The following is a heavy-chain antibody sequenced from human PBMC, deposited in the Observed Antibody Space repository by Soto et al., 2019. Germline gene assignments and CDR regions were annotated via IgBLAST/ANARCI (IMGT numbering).Heavy chain of an antibody. Sequence: QVQLVESGGGVVQPGRSLRLSCAASRFTFSSYAMHWVRQAPGKGLEWVAVISYDGSNKYYADSVKGRFTISRDNSKNTLYLQMNSLRAEDTAVYYCARDPAYSNYVPYFDYWGQGTLVTVSS. D-gene: IGHD4-4*01. CDR2: ISYDGSNK. J-gene: IGHJ4*02. CDR3: ARDPAYSNYVPYFDY. CDR1: RFTFSSYA. V-gene: IGHV3-30-3*01.